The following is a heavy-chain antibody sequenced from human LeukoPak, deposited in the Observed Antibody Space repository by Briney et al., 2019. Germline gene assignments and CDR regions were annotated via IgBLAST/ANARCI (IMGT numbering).Heavy chain of an antibody. V-gene: IGHV3-30-3*01. CDR2: ISYDGSNK. CDR3: ARDSPLGEN. Sequence: PGGSLRLSCAASGFTFSSYAMHWVRQAPGKGLEWVAVISYDGSNKYYADSVKGRFTISRDNSKNTLYLQMNSLRAEDTAVYYCARDSPLGENWGQGTLVTVSS. D-gene: IGHD3-3*01. J-gene: IGHJ4*02. CDR1: GFTFSSYA.